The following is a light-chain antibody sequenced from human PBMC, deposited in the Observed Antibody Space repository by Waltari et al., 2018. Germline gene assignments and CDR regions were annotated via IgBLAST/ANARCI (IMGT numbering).Light chain of an antibody. Sequence: CRASEGIATNLTWDQQKPGQAPRALLFHASHRATGIPAKFSGSGSGTEFTLTISSLQAEDFAVYYCQQYNNWPPSTFGQGTKVEFK. J-gene: IGKJ1*01. CDR2: HAS. CDR3: QQYNNWPPST. CDR1: EGIATN. V-gene: IGKV3-15*01.